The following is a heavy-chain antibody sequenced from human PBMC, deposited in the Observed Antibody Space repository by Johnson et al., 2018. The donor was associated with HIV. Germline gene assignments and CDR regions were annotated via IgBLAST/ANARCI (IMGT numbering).Heavy chain of an antibody. CDR1: GFRFSNYA. CDR2: ISDDGSNI. V-gene: IGHV3-30-3*01. D-gene: IGHD3-3*01. Sequence: QVQLVESGGGLVQPGGSLRLSCAASGFRFSNYALHWVRQTPGKGLEWVALISDDGSNIYYADSVKGQFTISRDNSKNTLHLQMNSLRVEDTAMYYCARGPILEWLSGDGFDMWGQGTMVTVYS. CDR3: ARGPILEWLSGDGFDM. J-gene: IGHJ3*02.